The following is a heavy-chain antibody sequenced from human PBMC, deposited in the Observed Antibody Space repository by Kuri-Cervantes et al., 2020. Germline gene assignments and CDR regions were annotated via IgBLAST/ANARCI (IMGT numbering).Heavy chain of an antibody. Sequence: GGSLRLSCKGSGYSFTSYWIGWVRQMPGKGLEWMGIIYPGDSDTRYSSSFQGQVTISADKSISTAYLQWSSLKASDTAMYYCARGGLVRACDAFYIWGQGTMVTVSS. CDR2: IYPGDSDT. J-gene: IGHJ3*02. D-gene: IGHD6-13*01. CDR3: ARGGLVRACDAFYI. V-gene: IGHV5-51*01. CDR1: GYSFTSYW.